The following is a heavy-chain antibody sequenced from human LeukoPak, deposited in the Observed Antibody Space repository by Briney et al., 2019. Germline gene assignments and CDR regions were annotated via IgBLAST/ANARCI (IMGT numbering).Heavy chain of an antibody. Sequence: SETLSLTCTVSGGSISSGGYYWSWIRQHPGRGLEWMGYIYYSGSTYYNPSLKSRVTISVDTSKNQFSLKLSSVTAADTAVYYCASHIAAAGTDYGMDVWGQGTTVTVSS. CDR2: IYYSGST. V-gene: IGHV4-31*03. D-gene: IGHD6-13*01. CDR1: GGSISSGGYY. J-gene: IGHJ6*02. CDR3: ASHIAAAGTDYGMDV.